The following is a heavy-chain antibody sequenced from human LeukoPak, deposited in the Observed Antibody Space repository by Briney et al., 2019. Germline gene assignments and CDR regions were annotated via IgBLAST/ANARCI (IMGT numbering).Heavy chain of an antibody. Sequence: GGSLRLSCAASGFTFSDYYMSWIRQAPGKGLEWVSYISSSGSTIYYADSVKGRFTISRDNAKNSLYVQMNSLRAEDTAVYYCASSAAPHYFDYWGQGTLVTVSS. CDR3: ASSAAPHYFDY. CDR2: ISSSGSTI. CDR1: GFTFSDYY. D-gene: IGHD6-13*01. J-gene: IGHJ4*02. V-gene: IGHV3-11*01.